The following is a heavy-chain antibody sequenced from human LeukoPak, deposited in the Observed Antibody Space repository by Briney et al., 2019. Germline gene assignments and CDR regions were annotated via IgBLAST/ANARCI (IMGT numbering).Heavy chain of an antibody. Sequence: AGGSLRLSCAASGFTFSSYSMNWVHQAPGKGLEWVSSISSSSSYIYYADSVKGLFPISRDNAKNSLYLQMNSLRAEDTAVYYCARGIGGVIAYYFDYWGQGTLVTVSS. J-gene: IGHJ4*02. V-gene: IGHV3-21*01. D-gene: IGHD3-16*02. CDR3: ARGIGGVIAYYFDY. CDR2: ISSSSSYI. CDR1: GFTFSSYS.